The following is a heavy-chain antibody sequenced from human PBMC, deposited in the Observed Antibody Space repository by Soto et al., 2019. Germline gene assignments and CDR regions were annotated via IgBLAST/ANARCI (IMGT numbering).Heavy chain of an antibody. CDR2: INHSGST. Sequence: SETLSLTFAVYGGSFSGYYWSWIRQPPGKGLEWIGEINHSGSTNYNPSLKSRVTTSVDTSKNQFSLKLSSVTAADTAVYYCARQGFGATHGLVDVWGQGTTVTVS. J-gene: IGHJ6*02. D-gene: IGHD3-10*01. CDR3: ARQGFGATHGLVDV. V-gene: IGHV4-34*01. CDR1: GGSFSGYY.